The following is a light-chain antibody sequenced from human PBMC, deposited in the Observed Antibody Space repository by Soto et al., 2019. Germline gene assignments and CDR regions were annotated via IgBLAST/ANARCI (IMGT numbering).Light chain of an antibody. Sequence: PGDGATLSCRASQSVRGNSLAWYQQKPGQAPRLLIYSVSSRATRIPDRFSGSGSGTDFTLTISRLEPEDFAVYYCQQYGALPVTFGPGITVDIK. CDR1: QSVRGNS. J-gene: IGKJ3*01. CDR3: QQYGALPVT. CDR2: SVS. V-gene: IGKV3-20*01.